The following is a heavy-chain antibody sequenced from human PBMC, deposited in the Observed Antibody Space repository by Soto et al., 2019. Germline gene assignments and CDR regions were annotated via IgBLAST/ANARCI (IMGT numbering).Heavy chain of an antibody. CDR2: IYYSGST. J-gene: IGHJ4*02. D-gene: IGHD2-15*01. V-gene: IGHV4-39*01. Sequence: QLQLQESGPGLVKPSETLSLTCTVSGGSISSSSYYWGWIRQPPGKGLEWIGSIYYSGSTYYNPSLKSRVTISVDTSKNQFSLKLSSVTAADTAVYYCARHEPGIVVVVAATPTGRFDYWGQGTLVTVSS. CDR1: GGSISSSSYY. CDR3: ARHEPGIVVVVAATPTGRFDY.